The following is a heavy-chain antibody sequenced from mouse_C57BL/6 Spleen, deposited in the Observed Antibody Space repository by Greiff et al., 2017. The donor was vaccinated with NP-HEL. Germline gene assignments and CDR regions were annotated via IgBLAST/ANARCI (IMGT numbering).Heavy chain of an antibody. CDR2: IRNKANNHAT. Sequence: EVQRVESGGGLVQPGGSMKLSCAASGFTFSDAWMDWVRQSPGKGLEWVAEIRNKANNHATYYAESVKGRFTISRDDSKSSVYLQMNSVRAEDTGIYYCTKGQLGAMDYWGQGTSVTVSS. CDR1: GFTFSDAW. D-gene: IGHD4-1*02. J-gene: IGHJ4*01. CDR3: TKGQLGAMDY. V-gene: IGHV6-6*01.